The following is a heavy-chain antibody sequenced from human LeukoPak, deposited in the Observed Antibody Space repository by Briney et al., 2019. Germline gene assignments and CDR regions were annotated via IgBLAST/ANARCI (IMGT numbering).Heavy chain of an antibody. D-gene: IGHD1-26*01. CDR3: ARDIGGSYSAIDY. V-gene: IGHV3-21*05. J-gene: IGHJ4*02. CDR1: GFTFSFYS. CDR2: ISGSGSDI. Sequence: GGSLRLSCAGSGFTFSFYSLNWVRQAPGRGLEWVSFISGSGSDIFYADSVKGRFAISRDNAKNSVSLQMDSLRGDDTAVYYCARDIGGSYSAIDYWGQGTLVTVSS.